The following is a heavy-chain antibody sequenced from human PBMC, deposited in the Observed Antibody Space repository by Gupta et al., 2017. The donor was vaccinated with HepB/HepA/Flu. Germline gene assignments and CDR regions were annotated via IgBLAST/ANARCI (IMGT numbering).Heavy chain of an antibody. Sequence: EFQLLESGGGLVQPGGSLRLSCAASGFTFSSYAMSWVRQAPGKGLEWVSAISGSGGSKDYADSVKGRFTISRDNSKNTLYLQMNSLRAEDTAVYYCAKGPVVAATLSGFDPWGQGTLVTVSS. D-gene: IGHD2-15*01. V-gene: IGHV3-23*01. CDR3: AKGPVVAATLSGFDP. CDR2: ISGSGGSK. CDR1: GFTFSSYA. J-gene: IGHJ5*02.